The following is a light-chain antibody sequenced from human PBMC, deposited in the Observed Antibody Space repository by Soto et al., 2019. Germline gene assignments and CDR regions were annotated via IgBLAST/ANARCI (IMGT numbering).Light chain of an antibody. Sequence: QSALTQPASVSGSPGQSITISCTGTRNDVGIYNLVSWYQQHPGRAPKLIIYEVNKRPSGISSRFSGAKSGNTASLTISGLQAEDEADYYCCSFAGSNSIVVFGGGTQLTVL. V-gene: IGLV2-23*02. CDR1: RNDVGIYNL. CDR3: CSFAGSNSIVV. CDR2: EVN. J-gene: IGLJ7*01.